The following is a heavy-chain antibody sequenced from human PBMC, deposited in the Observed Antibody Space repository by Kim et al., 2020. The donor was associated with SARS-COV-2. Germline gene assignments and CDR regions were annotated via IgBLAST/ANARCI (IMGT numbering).Heavy chain of an antibody. D-gene: IGHD4-4*01. CDR2: ISYDGSNK. V-gene: IGHV3-30-3*01. Sequence: GGSLRLSCAASGFTFSSYAMHWVRQAPGKGLEWVAVISYDGSNKYYADSVKGRFTISRDNSKNTLYLQMNSLRAEDTAVYYCARDFRLYSNSPYYYYYYGMDVWGQGTTVTVSS. J-gene: IGHJ6*02. CDR1: GFTFSSYA. CDR3: ARDFRLYSNSPYYYYYYGMDV.